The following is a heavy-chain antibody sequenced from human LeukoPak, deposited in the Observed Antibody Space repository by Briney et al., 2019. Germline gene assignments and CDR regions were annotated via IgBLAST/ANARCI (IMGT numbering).Heavy chain of an antibody. CDR1: GYTFTGYY. D-gene: IGHD3-16*01. CDR3: ARGVGGLGNMDV. CDR2: INPNSGGT. Sequence: ASVKVSCKASGYTFTGYYMHWVRQAPGQGLEWMGWINPNSGGTNYAQKFQGRVTMTRNTSINTAYLELSSLRSDDTAVYFCARGVGGLGNMDVWGKGTAVIISS. V-gene: IGHV1-2*02. J-gene: IGHJ6*03.